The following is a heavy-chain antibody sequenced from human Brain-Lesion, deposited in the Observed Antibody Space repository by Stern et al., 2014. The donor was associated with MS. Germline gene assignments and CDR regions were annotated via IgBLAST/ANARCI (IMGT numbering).Heavy chain of an antibody. Sequence: VQLVESGPGLVKPSETLSLTCTVAGGSVSSTSYAWAWIRQPPGKGLEWIGTIYYSGNTYYSPSLKSRLTISLDTSKKHFSLQLRSVTAADTAVYYCAGEEDIRYCSGGSCTGNWFDPWGQGTLVTVSS. V-gene: IGHV4-39*02. CDR2: IYYSGNT. D-gene: IGHD2-15*01. CDR3: AGEEDIRYCSGGSCTGNWFDP. J-gene: IGHJ5*02. CDR1: GGSVSSTSYA.